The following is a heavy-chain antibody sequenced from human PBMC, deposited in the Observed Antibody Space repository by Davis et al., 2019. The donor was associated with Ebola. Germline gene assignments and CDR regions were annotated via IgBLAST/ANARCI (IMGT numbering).Heavy chain of an antibody. CDR2: IRQDGSEK. CDR3: ARVGLEGLRAGGGMDV. D-gene: IGHD2-8*02. CDR1: GFTFSSYW. J-gene: IGHJ6*02. Sequence: GESLKISCAASGFTFSSYWMSWVRQAPGKGLEWVANIRQDGSEKYYVDSVKGRFTSSRDNAKNSLYLQMNSLRAEDTAVYYCARVGLEGLRAGGGMDVWGQGTTVTVSS. V-gene: IGHV3-7*01.